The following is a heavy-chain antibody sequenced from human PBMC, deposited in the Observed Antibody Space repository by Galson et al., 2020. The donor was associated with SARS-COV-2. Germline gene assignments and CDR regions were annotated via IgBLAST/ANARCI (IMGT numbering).Heavy chain of an antibody. CDR2: INPNSSDT. CDR1: GYTFTGYY. Sequence: ASVKVSCKASGYTFTGYYLHWVRQAPGQGLEWMGWINPNSSDTTYAQKFQGRVTMTRDTSISTAYMELSRLRSDDTAIYYCSREKVEGTAPNYYFYGMDVWGQGTTVSVSS. V-gene: IGHV1-2*02. CDR3: SREKVEGTAPNYYFYGMDV. D-gene: IGHD1-1*01. J-gene: IGHJ6*02.